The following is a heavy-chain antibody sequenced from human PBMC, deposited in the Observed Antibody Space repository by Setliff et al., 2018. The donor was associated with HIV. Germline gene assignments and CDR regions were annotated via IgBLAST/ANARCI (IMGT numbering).Heavy chain of an antibody. CDR3: ARLGRAIDDGGSSLRLDF. CDR2: IYYNGIT. D-gene: IGHD2-15*01. V-gene: IGHV4-31*03. J-gene: IGHJ4*02. Sequence: SETLSLTCTVSRGSISSGGYYWCWIRQHPERGLEWIGYIYYNGITYYSPSLRSRVIMSVDTYRNEFSLRLSSVTAADTAMYYCARLGRAIDDGGSSLRLDFWGQGRLVTVSS. CDR1: RGSISSGGYY.